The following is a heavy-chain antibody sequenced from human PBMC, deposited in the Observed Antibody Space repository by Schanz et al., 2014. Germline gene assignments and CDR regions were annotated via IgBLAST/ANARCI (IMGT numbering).Heavy chain of an antibody. CDR2: ISYDGSNK. V-gene: IGHV3-30-3*01. CDR1: GFTLSSYA. Sequence: GQLAESGGGLVQPGGSLRLSCAAYGFTLSSYAMHWVRQAPGKGLEWVAVISYDGSNKYYADSVKGRFTISRDNSKNTLYLQMNTLRAEDTAVFYCARDSRPNYDFLTAYYSIDYWGQGTLXTVSS. CDR3: ARDSRPNYDFLTAYYSIDY. D-gene: IGHD3-9*01. J-gene: IGHJ4*02.